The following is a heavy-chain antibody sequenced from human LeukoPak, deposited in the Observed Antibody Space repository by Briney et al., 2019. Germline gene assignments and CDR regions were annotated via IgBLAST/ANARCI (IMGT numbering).Heavy chain of an antibody. D-gene: IGHD2-2*01. CDR2: ISYDGSNK. J-gene: IGHJ4*02. V-gene: IGHV3-30*18. CDR1: GFTFSSYG. Sequence: GRSLRLSCAASGFTFSSYGMPWVRQAPGKGLEGVADISYDGSNKYYADSVKGRFTNSRDNSKNTLYLQMNSLRAEDTAVYYCAKDQGYEEAMTRGYFDYWGRGTLVTVSS. CDR3: AKDQGYEEAMTRGYFDY.